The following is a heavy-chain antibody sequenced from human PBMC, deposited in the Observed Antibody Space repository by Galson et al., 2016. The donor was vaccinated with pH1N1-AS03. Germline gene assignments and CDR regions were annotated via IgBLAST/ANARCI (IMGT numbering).Heavy chain of an antibody. CDR1: GFNFNFYG. D-gene: IGHD3-16*01. J-gene: IGHJ4*02. CDR2: LNGGGDTT. Sequence: SLRLSCAASGFNFNFYGMSWVRQAPGKGLEWVSGLNGGGDTTYYADSTKGRFTVSRDNSKDTLYLQMTSLRAEDTGIYYCAKDCMGCMLMFDSRGQGTLVTVSS. CDR3: AKDCMGCMLMFDS. V-gene: IGHV3-23*01.